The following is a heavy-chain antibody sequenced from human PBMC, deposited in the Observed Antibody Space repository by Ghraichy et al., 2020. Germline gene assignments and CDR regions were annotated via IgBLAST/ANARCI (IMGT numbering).Heavy chain of an antibody. J-gene: IGHJ6*02. Sequence: GGSLRLSCVASGFSFSNFWMTWVRQAPGKGLEWVANIRQDGNENYYVDSVKGRFTISRDNAKNSLYLQMNSLRAEDTAVYYCARPRQPSYYYAMDVWGQGTTVTVSS. CDR2: IRQDGNEN. CDR1: GFSFSNFW. CDR3: ARPRQPSYYYAMDV. V-gene: IGHV3-7*01. D-gene: IGHD1-1*01.